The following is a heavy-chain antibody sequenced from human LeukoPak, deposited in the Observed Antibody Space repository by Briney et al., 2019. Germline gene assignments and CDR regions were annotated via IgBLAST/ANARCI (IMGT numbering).Heavy chain of an antibody. D-gene: IGHD1-1*01. V-gene: IGHV3-30-3*01. CDR3: ARNAHFDY. CDR2: ISYDGSNK. CDR1: GFTFSSYA. Sequence: GGSLRLSCAASGFTFSSYAMHWVHQAPGKGLEWVAVISYDGSNKYYADSVKGRFTISRDNSKNTLYLQMNSLRAEDTAVYYCARNAHFDYWGQGTLVTVSS. J-gene: IGHJ4*02.